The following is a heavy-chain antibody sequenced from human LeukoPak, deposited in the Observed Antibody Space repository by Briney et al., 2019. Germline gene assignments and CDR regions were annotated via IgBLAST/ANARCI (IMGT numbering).Heavy chain of an antibody. CDR3: ARLGYCSSTSCYAFDY. CDR1: GYTFTGYY. CDR2: INPNSGGT. V-gene: IGHV1-2*06. Sequence: ASVKVSCKASGYTFTGYYMHWVRQAPGQGLEWMGRINPNSGGTNYAQKFQGRVTMTRDTSISTAYMELSRLRSDDTAVYYCARLGYCSSTSCYAFDYWGQGTLVTASS. J-gene: IGHJ4*02. D-gene: IGHD2-2*01.